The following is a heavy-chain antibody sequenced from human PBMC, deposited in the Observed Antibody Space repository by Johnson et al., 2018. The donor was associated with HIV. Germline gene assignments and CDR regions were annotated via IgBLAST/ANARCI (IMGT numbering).Heavy chain of an antibody. CDR3: ARVGQKLVHVPRGAFDI. J-gene: IGHJ3*02. V-gene: IGHV3-30*04. CDR2: ISYDGSNK. CDR1: GFTFSSYA. D-gene: IGHD6-6*01. Sequence: QVQLVESGGGVVQPGRSLRLSCAASGFTFSSYAMHWVRQAPGNGLEWVAVISYDGSNKYYADSVKGRFTISRDNSKNTLYLQMNSLRAEDTAVYYCARVGQKLVHVPRGAFDIWGQGTMVSVSS.